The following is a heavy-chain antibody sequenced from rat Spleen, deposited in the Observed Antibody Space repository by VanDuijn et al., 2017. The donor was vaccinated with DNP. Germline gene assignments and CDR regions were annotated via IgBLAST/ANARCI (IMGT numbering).Heavy chain of an antibody. D-gene: IGHD1-4*01. J-gene: IGHJ3*01. CDR3: GAQEYSGYIYSWVAY. Sequence: EVQLVESDGGLVQPGRSLKLSCAASGFTFSDSYMAWVRQAPQKGLEWVATIIYDGSRTYYRDSVKGRFTFSRDNAKSTLYLQMDSLRSEDTATYYCGAQEYSGYIYSWVAYWGQGTLVTVSS. V-gene: IGHV5S10*01. CDR1: GFTFSDSY. CDR2: IIYDGSRT.